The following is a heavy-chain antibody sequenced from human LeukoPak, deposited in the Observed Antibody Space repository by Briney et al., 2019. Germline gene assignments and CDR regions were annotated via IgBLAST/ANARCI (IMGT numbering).Heavy chain of an antibody. CDR1: GFTFNNAW. Sequence: PGGSLRLSCAASGFTFNNAWMNWVRQAPGKGLEWVGHIKSKTDGGTTDYAAPVKGRFTISRDDSKNTPHLQMNSLKTEDTVVYYCATDAALGICSCGTCRFYYWGLGTLVTVSS. D-gene: IGHD2-15*01. J-gene: IGHJ4*02. CDR3: ATDAALGICSCGTCRFYY. CDR2: IKSKTDGGTT. V-gene: IGHV3-15*01.